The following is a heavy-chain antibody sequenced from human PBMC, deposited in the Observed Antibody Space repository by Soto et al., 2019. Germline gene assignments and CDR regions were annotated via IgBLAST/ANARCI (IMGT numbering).Heavy chain of an antibody. Sequence: SETRSLTCAVYGGSFSGYYWSWIRQPPGKGLEWIGEINHSGSTNYNPSLKSRVTISVDTSKNQFSLKLSSVTAADTAVYYCARGLPRPCGGDCPNWFDPWGQGTLVTVSS. V-gene: IGHV4-34*01. J-gene: IGHJ5*02. D-gene: IGHD2-21*02. CDR2: INHSGST. CDR1: GGSFSGYY. CDR3: ARGLPRPCGGDCPNWFDP.